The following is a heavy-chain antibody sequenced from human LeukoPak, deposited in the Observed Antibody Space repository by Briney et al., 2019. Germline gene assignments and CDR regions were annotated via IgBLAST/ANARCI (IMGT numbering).Heavy chain of an antibody. D-gene: IGHD4-17*01. V-gene: IGHV3-11*01. J-gene: IGHJ3*02. Sequence: LSLTCAVYGGSFSGYYWSWIRQPPGKGLEWVSYISSSGSTIYYADSVKGRFTISRDNAKNSLYLQMNSLRAEDTAVYYCARDRSPYGDSLVPHAFDIWGQGTMITVSS. CDR3: ARDRSPYGDSLVPHAFDI. CDR2: ISSSGSTI. CDR1: GGSFSGYY.